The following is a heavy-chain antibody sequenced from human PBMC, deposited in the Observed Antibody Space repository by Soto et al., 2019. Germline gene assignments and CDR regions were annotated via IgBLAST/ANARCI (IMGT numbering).Heavy chain of an antibody. Sequence: GGSLRLSCAASGFTFSSYGMHWVRQAPGKGLEWVAVISYDGSNKYYADSVKGRFTISRDNSKNTLYLQMNSLRAEDTAVYYCAKDGAGTGVSFDYWGQGTLVTVSS. CDR1: GFTFSSYG. V-gene: IGHV3-30*18. CDR3: AKDGAGTGVSFDY. J-gene: IGHJ4*02. D-gene: IGHD7-27*01. CDR2: ISYDGSNK.